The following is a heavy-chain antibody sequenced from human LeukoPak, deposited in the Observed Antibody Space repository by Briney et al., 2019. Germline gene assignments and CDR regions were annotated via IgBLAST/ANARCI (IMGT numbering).Heavy chain of an antibody. CDR2: IGYEGVHK. CDR3: AKDLHGGYSSDY. Sequence: GGSLRLSCAASGFTFNNFGMHWVRQAPGKGLEWVSFIGYEGVHKYYADSVKGRFTISKNNSKATLYLQMNSLRPEDTAVYYCAKDLHGGYSSDYWGQGTLVTVFS. J-gene: IGHJ4*02. V-gene: IGHV3-30*02. D-gene: IGHD4-23*01. CDR1: GFTFNNFG.